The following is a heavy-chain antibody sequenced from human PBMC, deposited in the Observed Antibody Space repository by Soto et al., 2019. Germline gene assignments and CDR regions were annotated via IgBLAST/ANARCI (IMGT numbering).Heavy chain of an antibody. CDR3: AKDGYYHDSSGYSYFDY. CDR1: GFTFNNFA. Sequence: EVQLLESGGGLVHPGGSLRLSCAASGFTFNNFAMSWVRQAPGKGLEWVAATSDTGGTTYYADSVKGRFTISRDNAKKTVHLQMNRLRAEDTDLYYCAKDGYYHDSSGYSYFDYWGQGILVSVST. CDR2: TSDTGGTT. V-gene: IGHV3-23*01. J-gene: IGHJ4*02. D-gene: IGHD3-22*01.